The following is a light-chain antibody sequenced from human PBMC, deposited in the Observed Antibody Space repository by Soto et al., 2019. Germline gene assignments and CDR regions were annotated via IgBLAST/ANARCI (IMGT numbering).Light chain of an antibody. V-gene: IGLV2-14*02. Sequence: QSVLTQPASVSGSPGQSITISCTGTSSDVGYYNLVSWYQQYPGKAPKLMIYEVLKRPSGVPDRFSGSRSGNTASLTVSGLQAEDEADYYCSSKAGRNFVVFGGGTKLTVL. CDR1: SSDVGYYNL. CDR2: EVL. J-gene: IGLJ2*01. CDR3: SSKAGRNFVV.